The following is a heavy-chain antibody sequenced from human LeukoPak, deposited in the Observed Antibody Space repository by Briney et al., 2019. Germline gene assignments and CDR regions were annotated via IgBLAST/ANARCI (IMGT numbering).Heavy chain of an antibody. CDR2: VDPEDGET. J-gene: IGHJ5*02. Sequence: ASVKISCKVSGYTFTDYYMHWVQQAPGKGLEWMGLVDPEDGETIYAEKFQGRVTITADTSTDTAYMELSSLRSEDTAVYYCATILRDFWSGYYLNWFDPWGQGTLATVSS. CDR3: ATILRDFWSGYYLNWFDP. V-gene: IGHV1-69-2*01. D-gene: IGHD3-3*01. CDR1: GYTFTDYY.